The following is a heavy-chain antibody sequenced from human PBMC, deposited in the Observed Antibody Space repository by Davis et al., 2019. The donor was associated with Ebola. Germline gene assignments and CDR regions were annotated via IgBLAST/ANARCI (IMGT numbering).Heavy chain of an antibody. J-gene: IGHJ6*02. V-gene: IGHV3-11*01. Sequence: GESLKISCAASGFTFSDYYMSWIRQAPGKGLEWVSYISSSGSTIYYADSVKGRFTISRGNAKNSLYLQMNSLRAEDTAVYYCARGRYYSNYYYGMDVWGQGTTVTVSS. D-gene: IGHD4-11*01. CDR2: ISSSGSTI. CDR1: GFTFSDYY. CDR3: ARGRYYSNYYYGMDV.